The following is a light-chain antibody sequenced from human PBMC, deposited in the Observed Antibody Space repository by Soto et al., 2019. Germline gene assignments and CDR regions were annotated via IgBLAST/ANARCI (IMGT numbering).Light chain of an antibody. Sequence: EIVLTQSPGTLSLSPGERATLSCRASQSVSSSYLAWYQQKPGQAPRLLIYGATSRATGIPARFSGSGSGTDFTLTISSLEPEDFAMYYCHQYGISPPVTFGQGTRLEIK. J-gene: IGKJ5*01. CDR3: HQYGISPPVT. V-gene: IGKV3-20*01. CDR1: QSVSSSY. CDR2: GAT.